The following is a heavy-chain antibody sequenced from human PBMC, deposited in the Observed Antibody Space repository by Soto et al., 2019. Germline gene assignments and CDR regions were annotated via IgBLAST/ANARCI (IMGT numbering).Heavy chain of an antibody. CDR3: ARETDDFTNGAHDL. CDR2: IIPHSGET. CDR1: GYSFTGYY. Sequence: QVQLVQSGAEVKRPGASVKVSCKASGYSFTGYYMHWVRQAPGQGLEWMGRIIPHSGETNYAQKFQASVTLTRDTSISTAYMPLSGLTSDDTAVYYCARETDDFTNGAHDLWGKGTLVTVSS. V-gene: IGHV1-2*02. J-gene: IGHJ5*02. D-gene: IGHD4-4*01.